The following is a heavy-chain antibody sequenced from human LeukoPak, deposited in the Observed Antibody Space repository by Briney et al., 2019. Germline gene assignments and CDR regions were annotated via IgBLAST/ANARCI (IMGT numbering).Heavy chain of an antibody. CDR2: INHSGST. CDR3: ARGSSYGDYLPWTFDI. D-gene: IGHD4-17*01. Sequence: PSQTLSLTCAVSGGSISSGGYSWSWIRQPPGKGLEWIGEINHSGSTNYNPSLKSRVTISVDTSKNQFSLKLSSVTAADTAVYYCARGSSYGDYLPWTFDIWGQGTMVTVSS. J-gene: IGHJ3*02. V-gene: IGHV4-30-2*01. CDR1: GGSISSGGYS.